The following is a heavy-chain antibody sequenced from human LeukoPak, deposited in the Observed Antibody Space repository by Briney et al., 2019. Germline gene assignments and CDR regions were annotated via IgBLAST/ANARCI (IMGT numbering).Heavy chain of an antibody. V-gene: IGHV3-48*03. CDR2: ISSSGSTI. CDR3: ARNFNQLLSY. J-gene: IGHJ4*02. CDR1: GFTLSSYE. Sequence: GGSLRLSCAASGFTLSSYEMNWVRQAPGKGLEWVSYISSSGSTIYYADSVKGRFTISRDNTKNSLFLQMNSLRAEDTAVYFCARNFNQLLSYWGRGTLVTVSS. D-gene: IGHD2-2*01.